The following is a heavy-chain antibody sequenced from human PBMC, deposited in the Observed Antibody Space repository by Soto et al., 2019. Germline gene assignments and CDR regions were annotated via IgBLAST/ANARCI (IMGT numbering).Heavy chain of an antibody. CDR1: GGTFSSYT. CDR2: IIPILGIA. Sequence: ASVKVSCKASGGTFSSYTISWVRQAPGQGLEWMGRIIPILGIANYAQKFQGRVTITADKSTSTAYMELSSLRSEDTAVYYCALEGGSSYGPYFDYWGQGTLVTVSS. V-gene: IGHV1-69*02. J-gene: IGHJ4*02. D-gene: IGHD6-13*01. CDR3: ALEGGSSYGPYFDY.